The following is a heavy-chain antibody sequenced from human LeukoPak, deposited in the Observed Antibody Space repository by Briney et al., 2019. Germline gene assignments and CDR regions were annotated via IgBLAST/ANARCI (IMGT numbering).Heavy chain of an antibody. V-gene: IGHV4-34*01. CDR1: GGSFSGYH. CDR3: ARGPDGRDGYSLDY. J-gene: IGHJ4*02. Sequence: SETLSLTCGVFGGSFSGYHWTWIRQPPGKGLEWIGEINHSGSIDYNPSLKSRLTISVDTSRNQFSLKVSSVTAADTAVYYCARGPDGRDGYSLDYWGQGTLVTVSS. D-gene: IGHD5-24*01. CDR2: INHSGSI.